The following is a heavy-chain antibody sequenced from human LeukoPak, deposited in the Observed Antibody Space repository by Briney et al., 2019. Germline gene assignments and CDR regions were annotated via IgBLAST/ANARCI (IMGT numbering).Heavy chain of an antibody. CDR2: IYSGGST. J-gene: IGHJ4*02. CDR3: ARVRGYCSSTSCYPYYFDY. Sequence: GGSLRLSCAASGFTVSSNYMSWVRQAPGKGLEWVSVIYSGGSTYYADSVKGRFTISRDNAKNSLYVQMDSLRAEDTAIYYCARVRGYCSSTSCYPYYFDYWGQGTLVTVSS. CDR1: GFTVSSNY. D-gene: IGHD2-2*01. V-gene: IGHV3-53*01.